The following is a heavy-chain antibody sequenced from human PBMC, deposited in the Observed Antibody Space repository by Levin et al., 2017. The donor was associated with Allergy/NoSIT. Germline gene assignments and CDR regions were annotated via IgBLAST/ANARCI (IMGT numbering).Heavy chain of an antibody. V-gene: IGHV3-23*01. J-gene: IGHJ4*02. CDR1: GFIFRTYA. Sequence: PGGSLRLSCAASGFIFRTYAMSWVRQAPGRGLEWVSGINGTGGSTYYADSVKGRFTISRDNSKNTLNLQMNSLRVEDTAVYYCAKWIGWGRNWYLDDWGQGTLVTVSS. CDR2: INGTGGST. CDR3: AKWIGWGRNWYLDD. D-gene: IGHD1-1*01.